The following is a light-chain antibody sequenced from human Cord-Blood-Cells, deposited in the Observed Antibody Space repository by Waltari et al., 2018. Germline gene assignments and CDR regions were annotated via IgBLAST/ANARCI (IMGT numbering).Light chain of an antibody. CDR3: CSYAGSSTWV. CDR2: EGS. CDR1: SSDVGSYNL. J-gene: IGLJ3*02. V-gene: IGLV2-23*01. Sequence: QSALTQPASVSGSPGQSITISCTGTSSDVGSYNLFPWYQQHPGKAPKLMIYEGSNRPSGVSNRFSGSKSCNTASLTISGLQAEDEADYYCCSYAGSSTWVFGGGTKLTVL.